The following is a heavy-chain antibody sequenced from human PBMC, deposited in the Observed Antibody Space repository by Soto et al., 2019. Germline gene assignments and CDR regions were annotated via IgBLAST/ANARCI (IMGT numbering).Heavy chain of an antibody. J-gene: IGHJ3*02. Sequence: SVKVSCKVSGYTLTELSMHWVRQAPGKGLEWMGGFDPEDGETIYAQKFQGRVTMTEDTSTDTAYMELSSLRSEDTAVYYCATDAMGRSTDYYDSSGYLKGAVDIWG. CDR1: GYTLTELS. D-gene: IGHD3-22*01. CDR3: ATDAMGRSTDYYDSSGYLKGAVDI. CDR2: FDPEDGET. V-gene: IGHV1-24*01.